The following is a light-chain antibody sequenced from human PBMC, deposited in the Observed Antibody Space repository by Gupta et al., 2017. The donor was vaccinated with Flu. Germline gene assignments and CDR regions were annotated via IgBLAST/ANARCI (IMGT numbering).Light chain of an antibody. CDR2: GVS. J-gene: IGLJ3*02. CDR3: SKYVNVNTWV. V-gene: IGLV2-14*01. Sequence: SITISCTGTSSGVGAYNCDSWYQQHPAAAPKLLMYGVSNRPAGVSDRFSGSKSGTTASLIISGLQAEDDDYYYSSKYVNVNTWVFGGGTKLTVL. CDR1: SSGVGAYNC.